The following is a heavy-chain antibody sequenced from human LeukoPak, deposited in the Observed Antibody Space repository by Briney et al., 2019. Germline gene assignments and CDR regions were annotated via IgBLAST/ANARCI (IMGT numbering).Heavy chain of an antibody. D-gene: IGHD2-15*01. CDR1: GYTFTSYY. V-gene: IGHV1-46*01. Sequence: ASVKVSCKASGYTFTSYYIHWVRQAPGQGLEWMGIINPSADSTNYAQKFQGRVTMTRDMSTSTVYMDLSSLTSEDTAIYYCAKNGDRGAYCSGGSCYPYYYYYIDVWGKGTTVTISS. CDR3: AKNGDRGAYCSGGSCYPYYYYYIDV. J-gene: IGHJ6*03. CDR2: INPSADST.